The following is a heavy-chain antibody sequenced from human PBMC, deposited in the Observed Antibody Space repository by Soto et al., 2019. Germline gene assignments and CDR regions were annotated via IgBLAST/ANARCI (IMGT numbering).Heavy chain of an antibody. CDR2: INHSGST. Sequence: PSETLSLTCAVYGGSFSGYYWSWIRQPPGKGLEWIGEINHSGSTNYNPSLKSRVTISVDTSKNQFSLKLSSVTAADTAVYYCARRRKFNWNYGWFDPWGQGTLVTVS. V-gene: IGHV4-34*01. CDR1: GGSFSGYY. J-gene: IGHJ5*02. CDR3: ARRRKFNWNYGWFDP. D-gene: IGHD1-7*01.